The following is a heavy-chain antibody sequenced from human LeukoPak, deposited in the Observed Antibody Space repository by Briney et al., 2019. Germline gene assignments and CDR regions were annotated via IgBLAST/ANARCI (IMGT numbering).Heavy chain of an antibody. D-gene: IGHD5-18*01. Sequence: SETLSLTCAVSGDSISCCYWTWIRQSAEKGLEWIGRVFTSGSTNYNPSLQGRVTMSVDRSKSQFSLRLSSVTAADTAVYYCVRQGYNYGAFNAWGQGTLVTVSS. CDR3: VRQGYNYGAFNA. J-gene: IGHJ4*02. CDR2: VFTSGST. CDR1: GDSISCCY. V-gene: IGHV4-4*07.